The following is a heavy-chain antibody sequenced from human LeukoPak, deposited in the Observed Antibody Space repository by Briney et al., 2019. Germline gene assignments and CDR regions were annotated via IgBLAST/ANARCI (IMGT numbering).Heavy chain of an antibody. Sequence: GGSLRLSCAASGFTFSSYGMHWVRQAPGKGLEWVSGISWNSGSIGYADSVKGRFTISRDNAKNSLYLQMNSLRAEDTALYYCAKGSYYYDSSGYSARGYFQHWGQGTLVTVSS. V-gene: IGHV3-9*01. CDR3: AKGSYYYDSSGYSARGYFQH. D-gene: IGHD3-22*01. CDR2: ISWNSGSI. J-gene: IGHJ1*01. CDR1: GFTFSSYG.